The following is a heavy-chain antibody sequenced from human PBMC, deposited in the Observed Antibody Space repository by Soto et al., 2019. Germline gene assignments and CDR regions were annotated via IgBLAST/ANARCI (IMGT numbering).Heavy chain of an antibody. CDR3: ARGRGVSIAARRDAFDI. V-gene: IGHV4-34*01. J-gene: IGHJ3*02. D-gene: IGHD6-6*01. CDR1: GGSFSGYY. Sequence: QVQLQQWGAGLLKPSETLSLTCAVYGGSFSGYYWSWIRQPPGKGLECIGEINHSGSTNYNPSLKGRVTISVDTSKNQFSLKLSSVTASDTAVYYCARGRGVSIAARRDAFDIWGQGTMVTVSS. CDR2: INHSGST.